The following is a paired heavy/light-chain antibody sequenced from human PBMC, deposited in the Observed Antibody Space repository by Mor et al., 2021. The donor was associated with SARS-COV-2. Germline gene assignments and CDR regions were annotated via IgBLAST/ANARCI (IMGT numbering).Light chain of an antibody. CDR2: DND. J-gene: IGLJ3*02. V-gene: IGLV1-51*01. Sequence: QSVLTQPPSVSAAPGQTVTISCSGISSNIRNNHISWYQQVPGTAPKILIYDNDQRPSGIPDRFSGSKSGTSATLDITGLQTGDEADYYCGTWDTSLSAGVFGGGTKLTVL. CDR3: GTWDTSLSAGV. CDR1: SSNIRNNH.
Heavy chain of an antibody. V-gene: IGHV4-39*01. J-gene: IGHJ4*02. CDR1: GGSISSSSYY. D-gene: IGHD2-21*02. Sequence: QLQLQESGPGLVKPAETLSLTCTISGGSISSSSYYWGWIRQPPGKGLEYIGSIYSETTYKNPSLKSRVTMSIDMSENQFSLKLDSVTAADTAVYYCARVRWSRCGYDCFLYYFDSWGQGTLVTVSS. CDR3: ARVRWSRCGYDCFLYYFDS. CDR2: IYSETT.